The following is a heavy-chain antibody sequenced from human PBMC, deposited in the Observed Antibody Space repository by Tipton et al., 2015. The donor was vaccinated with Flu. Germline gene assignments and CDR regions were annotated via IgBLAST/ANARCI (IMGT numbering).Heavy chain of an antibody. D-gene: IGHD3-3*01. V-gene: IGHV3-7*03. Sequence: SLRLSCAASGFTFSSYWMHWVRRAPGKGLEWAANIKQDGSQKYYVDSVKGRFTISRDNAKSSVYLQMNSLRDEDTAVYYCARVPEWLGYGFDIWGPGTLVTVSS. CDR3: ARVPEWLGYGFDI. CDR1: GFTFSSYW. CDR2: IKQDGSQK. J-gene: IGHJ3*02.